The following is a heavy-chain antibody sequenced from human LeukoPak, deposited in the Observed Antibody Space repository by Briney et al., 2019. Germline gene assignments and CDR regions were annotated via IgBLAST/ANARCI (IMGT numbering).Heavy chain of an antibody. CDR1: GYSISSGYY. CDR2: IYHSGST. Sequence: SETLSLTCTVSGYSISSGYYWGWIRQPPGKGLEWIGSIYHSGSTNYNPSLKSRVTMSVDTSKNQFSLKLSSVTAADTAVYFCARDDYYDSSGYRNAFDIWGQGTVVTVSS. V-gene: IGHV4-38-2*02. CDR3: ARDDYYDSSGYRNAFDI. J-gene: IGHJ3*02. D-gene: IGHD3-22*01.